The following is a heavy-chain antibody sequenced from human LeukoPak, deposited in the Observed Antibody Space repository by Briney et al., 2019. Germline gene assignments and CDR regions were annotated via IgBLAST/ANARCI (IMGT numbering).Heavy chain of an antibody. J-gene: IGHJ3*02. Sequence: GGSLRLSCAASGFTFSSYAMSWVRQAPGKRLEWVSAISGSGGSTYYADSVKGRFTISRDNSKNTLYLQMNSLRAEDTAVYYCAKVSVTMIVVVTSDAFDIWGQGTMVTVSS. CDR2: ISGSGGST. CDR1: GFTFSSYA. CDR3: AKVSVTMIVVVTSDAFDI. D-gene: IGHD3-22*01. V-gene: IGHV3-23*01.